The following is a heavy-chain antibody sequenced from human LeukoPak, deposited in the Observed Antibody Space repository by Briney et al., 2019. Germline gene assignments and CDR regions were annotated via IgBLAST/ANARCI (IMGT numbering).Heavy chain of an antibody. CDR2: IYYSGST. CDR1: GGSTSSGDYY. CDR3: ARGETTESEIWFDP. V-gene: IGHV4-30-4*01. J-gene: IGHJ5*02. Sequence: SETLSLTCTVSGGSTSSGDYYWSWIRQPPGKGLEWIGYIYYSGSTYYNPSLKSRVTISVDTSKNQFSLKLSSVTAADTAVYYCARGETTESEIWFDPWGQGTLVTVSS. D-gene: IGHD4-11*01.